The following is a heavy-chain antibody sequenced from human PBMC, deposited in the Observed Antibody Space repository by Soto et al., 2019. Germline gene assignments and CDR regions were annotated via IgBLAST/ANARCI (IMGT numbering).Heavy chain of an antibody. CDR2: AYHSGST. CDR1: GASVTLSNW. D-gene: IGHD4-17*01. V-gene: IGHV4-4*02. Sequence: QMQLQQSGPGLVKPSGTLSLTCTVSGASVTLSNWWTWIRQSPGRGLEWIGQAYHSGSTNYNPSLETRVTISVDTSKIQFSLNLTSVTAADTAVYYCARATEDYGDAYDVWGQGTSVTVSS. CDR3: ARATEDYGDAYDV. J-gene: IGHJ3*01.